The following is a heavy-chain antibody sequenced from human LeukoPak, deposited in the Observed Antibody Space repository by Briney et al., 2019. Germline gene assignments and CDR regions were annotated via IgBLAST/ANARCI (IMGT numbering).Heavy chain of an antibody. Sequence: SETLSLTCTVSGGSITGYYWSWIRQPAGKGLEWIGHIYTTGNTDYNPSLKSRVTMSVDTSKSHFSLKLSSVTAADTAVYYCARNVRGGALDIWGQGTMVTVSS. J-gene: IGHJ3*02. D-gene: IGHD2-15*01. CDR3: ARNVRGGALDI. CDR2: IYTTGNT. V-gene: IGHV4-4*07. CDR1: GGSITGYY.